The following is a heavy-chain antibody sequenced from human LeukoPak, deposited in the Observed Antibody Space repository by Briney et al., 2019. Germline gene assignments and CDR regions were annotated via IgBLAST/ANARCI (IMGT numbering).Heavy chain of an antibody. D-gene: IGHD3-22*01. J-gene: IGHJ4*02. Sequence: SETLSLTCAVYGGSFSGYYWSWIRQPPGKGLEWIGEINHSGSTNYNPSLKSRVTISVDTSKNQFSLKLSSVTAADTAVYYCARGQNYYDSSKGDYWGQGTLVTVSS. CDR2: INHSGST. V-gene: IGHV4-34*01. CDR3: ARGQNYYDSSKGDY. CDR1: GGSFSGYY.